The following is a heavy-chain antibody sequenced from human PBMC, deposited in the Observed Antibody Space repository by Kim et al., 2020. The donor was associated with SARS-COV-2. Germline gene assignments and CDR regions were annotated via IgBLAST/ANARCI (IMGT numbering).Heavy chain of an antibody. Sequence: GGSLRLSCAASGFTFSSYWMSWVRQAPGKGLEWVANIKQDGSEKYYVDSVKGRFTISRDNAKNSLYLQMNSLRAEDTAVYYCARDEGCSGGSCYVGVDYYYYGMDVWGQGTTVTVSS. CDR2: IKQDGSEK. D-gene: IGHD2-15*01. CDR3: ARDEGCSGGSCYVGVDYYYYGMDV. V-gene: IGHV3-7*01. J-gene: IGHJ6*02. CDR1: GFTFSSYW.